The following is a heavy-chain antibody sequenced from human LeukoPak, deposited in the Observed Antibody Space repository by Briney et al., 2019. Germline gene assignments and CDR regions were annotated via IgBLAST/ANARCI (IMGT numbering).Heavy chain of an antibody. CDR2: TSDRGDYT. D-gene: IGHD1-7*01. CDR1: GFTFTSYS. Sequence: GSLRLSCAASGFTFTSYSMSWVRQAPGEGLEWVSGTSDRGDYTYYADSVKGRFTISRDSSENTLFLQMNSLRAEDTALYFCARKAQYNGHYPLDYWGQGTLVTVSS. CDR3: ARKAQYNGHYPLDY. J-gene: IGHJ4*02. V-gene: IGHV3-23*01.